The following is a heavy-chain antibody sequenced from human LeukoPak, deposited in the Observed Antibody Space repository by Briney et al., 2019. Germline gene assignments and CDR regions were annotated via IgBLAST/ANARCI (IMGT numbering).Heavy chain of an antibody. Sequence: SVKVSCKASGGTFSSYAISWVRQAPGQGLEWMGGIIPIFGTANYAQKFQGRVTITADESTSTAYMELSSLRSEDTAVYYCAGTTRDYYDFWSGYSNFDYWGQGTLVTVSS. V-gene: IGHV1-69*13. J-gene: IGHJ4*02. CDR1: GGTFSSYA. CDR3: AGTTRDYYDFWSGYSNFDY. CDR2: IIPIFGTA. D-gene: IGHD3-3*01.